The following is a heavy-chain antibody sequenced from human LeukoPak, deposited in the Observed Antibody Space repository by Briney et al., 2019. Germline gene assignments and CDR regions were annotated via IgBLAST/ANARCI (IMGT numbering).Heavy chain of an antibody. CDR1: GFTFSSYG. J-gene: IGHJ3*02. D-gene: IGHD2-2*02. V-gene: IGHV3-20*04. CDR2: ITNWNGGST. Sequence: GGSLRLSCAASGFTFSSYGMHWVRQSTGKGLEWVSAITNWNGGSTGYADSVRGRFTISRDNAKNSLYLQMNSLRAEDTALYYCARCSRSSTDCYSAFDIWGQGTMVTVSS. CDR3: ARCSRSSTDCYSAFDI.